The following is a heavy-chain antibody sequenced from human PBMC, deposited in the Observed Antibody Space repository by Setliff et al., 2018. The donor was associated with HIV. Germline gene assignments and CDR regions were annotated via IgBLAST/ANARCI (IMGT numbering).Heavy chain of an antibody. CDR2: IYFTGIT. V-gene: IGHV4-59*11. J-gene: IGHJ5*01. CDR1: GGSINSHY. CDR3: ARGGYSSKWYSWFDP. Sequence: SETLSLTCTVSGGSINSHYWSWIRQPPGKGLEYIGYIYFTGITNYNPSLQSRVTISIDTTKKQLSLRVRSVTAADTAVYYCARGGYSSKWYSWFDPWGQGTLVTSPQ. D-gene: IGHD2-2*01.